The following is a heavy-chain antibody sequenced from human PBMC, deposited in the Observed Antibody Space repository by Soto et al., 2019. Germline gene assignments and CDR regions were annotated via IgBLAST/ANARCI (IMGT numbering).Heavy chain of an antibody. CDR2: ISYDGSNK. D-gene: IGHD6-19*01. V-gene: IGHV3-30*18. CDR1: GFTFSSYG. Sequence: QVQLVESGGGVVQPGRSLRLSCAASGFTFSSYGMHWVRQAPGKGLEWVAVISYDGSNKYYADSVKGRFTISRDNSKNTLYLQMNSLRAEDTAVYYGAKDEGAVAVPDYWGQGTLVTVSS. J-gene: IGHJ4*02. CDR3: AKDEGAVAVPDY.